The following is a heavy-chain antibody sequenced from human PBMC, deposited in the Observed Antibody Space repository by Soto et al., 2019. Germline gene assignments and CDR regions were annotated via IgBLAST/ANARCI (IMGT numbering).Heavy chain of an antibody. CDR1: GFTVSSNY. V-gene: IGHV3-66*01. CDR2: IYTDGST. CDR3: ASRINSSGAYDF. J-gene: IGHJ4*02. D-gene: IGHD2-15*01. Sequence: EVQLVESGGGLVQPGGSLRLTCAASGFTVSSNYMSWVRQAPGQGLEWVSIIYTDGSTDYADAVKGRFTLSRDDSKNTLYLQINSLRVEDTAVYYCASRINSSGAYDFWGQGTLVTVSS.